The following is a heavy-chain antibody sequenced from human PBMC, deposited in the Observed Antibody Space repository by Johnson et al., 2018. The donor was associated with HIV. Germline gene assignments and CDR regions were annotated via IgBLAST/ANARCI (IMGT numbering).Heavy chain of an antibody. CDR1: GFTFSAYW. CDR2: ISSSGSTI. V-gene: IGHV3-11*04. Sequence: VESGGGLVQPGGSLRLSCAASGFTFSAYWMTWVRQAPGKGLEWVSYISSSGSTIYYADSVVKGRFTISRDNAMNSVFLQMNSLRVEDTAIYYCARQPDNFWSSDAFDIWGQGTMVTVSS. J-gene: IGHJ3*02. D-gene: IGHD3-3*01. CDR3: ARQPDNFWSSDAFDI.